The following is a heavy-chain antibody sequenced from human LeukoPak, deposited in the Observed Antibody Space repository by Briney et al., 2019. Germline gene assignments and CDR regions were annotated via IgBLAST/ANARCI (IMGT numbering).Heavy chain of an antibody. V-gene: IGHV4-39*02. J-gene: IGHJ5*02. CDR1: GGSISSSSYY. CDR2: IYYSGSA. CDR3: VRENCANGVCYTGGRNWLDP. Sequence: SETLSLTCTVSGGSISSSSYYWGWIRQPPGKGLEWIGSIYYSGSAYYNPSLKSRVTISVDTSKNQFSLKLSSVTAADTAVYYCVRENCANGVCYTGGRNWLDPWGQGTLVTVSS. D-gene: IGHD2-8*01.